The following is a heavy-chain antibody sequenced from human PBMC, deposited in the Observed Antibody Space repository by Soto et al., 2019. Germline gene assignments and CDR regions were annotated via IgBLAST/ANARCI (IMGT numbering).Heavy chain of an antibody. CDR3: ARDDSFYGEPGYGMNV. V-gene: IGHV4-31*03. J-gene: IGHJ6*02. Sequence: QVQLQESGPGLVEASQTLSLTCTVSGATISSGGFYWSWIRQRPGKGLEWIGHIYYTGSTYYNPSRNSRVTISVDMSRNQFSLKLRSVTAADTAKYFCARDDSFYGEPGYGMNVWGQGTTVTVSS. CDR1: GATISSGGFY. CDR2: IYYTGST. D-gene: IGHD4-17*01.